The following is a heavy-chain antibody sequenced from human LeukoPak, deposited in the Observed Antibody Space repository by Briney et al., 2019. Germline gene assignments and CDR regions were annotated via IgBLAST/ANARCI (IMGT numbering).Heavy chain of an antibody. D-gene: IGHD2-2*01. J-gene: IGHJ6*04. V-gene: IGHV1-2*04. CDR2: INPNSGGT. CDR3: ARGNSTSCWRIDGMDV. Sequence: ASVKVSCKASGYTFTGYYMHWVRQAPGQGLEWMGWINPNSGGTNYAQKFQGWVTMTRDTSISTAYMELSRLRSDDTAVYYCARGNSTSCWRIDGMDVWGKGTTVTVSP. CDR1: GYTFTGYY.